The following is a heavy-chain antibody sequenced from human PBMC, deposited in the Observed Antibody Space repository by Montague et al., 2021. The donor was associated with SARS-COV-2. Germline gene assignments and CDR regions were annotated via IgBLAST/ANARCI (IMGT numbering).Heavy chain of an antibody. V-gene: IGHV4-34*01. Sequence: LRLSCAAHSTSFNGYYRGWIRQSPGKGLEWIGEIYQNGKTNYNTTLKSRLTISADTSTSQSSLKLDSVTAADTSVYYCWGGWGSRDHWGQGTLVTVSS. CDR3: WGGWGSRDH. CDR1: STSFNGYY. D-gene: IGHD3-16*01. CDR2: IYQNGKT. J-gene: IGHJ4*02.